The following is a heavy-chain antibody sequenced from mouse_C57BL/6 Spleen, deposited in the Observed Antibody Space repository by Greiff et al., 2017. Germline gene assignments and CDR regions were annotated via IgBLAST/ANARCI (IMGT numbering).Heavy chain of an antibody. CDR1: GFSLTSYG. J-gene: IGHJ4*01. D-gene: IGHD2-5*01. Sequence: VHLVESGPGLVQPSQSLSITCTVSGFSLTSYGVHWVRQSPGKGLEWLGVIWSGGSTDYNAAFISRLSISKDNSKSQVFFKMNSLQADDTAIYYCATPYSNSYYYAMDYWGQGTSVTVSS. CDR2: IWSGGST. V-gene: IGHV2-2*01. CDR3: ATPYSNSYYYAMDY.